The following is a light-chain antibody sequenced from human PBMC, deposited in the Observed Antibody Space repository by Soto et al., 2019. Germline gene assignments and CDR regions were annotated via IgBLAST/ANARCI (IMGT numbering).Light chain of an antibody. V-gene: IGLV2-14*01. CDR1: SSDVGDYNY. Sequence: QSVLTQPASVSGSPGQSITISCTGTSSDVGDYNYVSWYQQHPDKAPKLMIYEVTNRPSGISDRFSGSKSGNTASLTISGLQAEDEADYYCSSYTGGNPSYVFGTGTKLTVL. CDR3: SSYTGGNPSYV. CDR2: EVT. J-gene: IGLJ1*01.